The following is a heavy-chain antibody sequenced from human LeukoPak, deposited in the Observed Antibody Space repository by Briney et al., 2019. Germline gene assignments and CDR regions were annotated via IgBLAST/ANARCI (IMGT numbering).Heavy chain of an antibody. Sequence: PGGSLRLSCAASGFSFSTYWMSWARQAPGKGLEWVANIKQDGSDIYYVDSVKGRFIISRDNAKNSLYLQMSSLRAEDTAVYYCTRGGRLHPQSPYWGQGTLVTVSS. CDR1: GFSFSTYW. V-gene: IGHV3-7*01. CDR2: IKQDGSDI. CDR3: TRGGRLHPQSPY. J-gene: IGHJ4*02. D-gene: IGHD3-16*01.